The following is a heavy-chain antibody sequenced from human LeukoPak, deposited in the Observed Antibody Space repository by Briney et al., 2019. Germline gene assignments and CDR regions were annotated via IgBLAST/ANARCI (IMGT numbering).Heavy chain of an antibody. CDR2: IIPIFGTA. CDR1: GGTFSSYA. Sequence: ASVKVSCKASGGTFSSYAISWVRQAPGQGLEWMGGIIPIFGTANYAQKFQGRVTITADESTSTAYMELSRLRSDDTAVYYCARGPRPRTGTTWPFGYWGQGTLVTVSS. J-gene: IGHJ4*02. V-gene: IGHV1-69*01. D-gene: IGHD1-7*01. CDR3: ARGPRPRTGTTWPFGY.